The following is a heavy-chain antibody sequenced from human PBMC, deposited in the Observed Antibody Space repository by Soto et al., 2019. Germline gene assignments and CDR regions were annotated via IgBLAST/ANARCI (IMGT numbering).Heavy chain of an antibody. Sequence: EVQLLESGGGLVQPGGSLRLSCAASGFTFRSYALSWVRQAPRKGLEWVSTISGSGASTYYSDSVKGRFTISRDNSKNTVDLQMDSLRAEDTAVYFCAKEGYRDLRSGYYANEPFDPWGQGTLVTVSS. CDR3: AKEGYRDLRSGYYANEPFDP. D-gene: IGHD3-3*01. CDR1: GFTFRSYA. CDR2: ISGSGAST. V-gene: IGHV3-23*01. J-gene: IGHJ5*02.